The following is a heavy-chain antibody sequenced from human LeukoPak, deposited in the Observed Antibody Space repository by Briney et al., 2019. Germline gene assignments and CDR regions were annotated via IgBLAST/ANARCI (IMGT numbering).Heavy chain of an antibody. Sequence: SETLSLTCAVYGGSFSGYYWSWIRQPPGKGLERIGYIYYSGNTNYNPSLKSRVTISVDTSKNQFSLKLSSVTAADTAVYYCARDIGGYSGSFDYWGQGTLVTVSS. CDR2: IYYSGNT. J-gene: IGHJ4*02. CDR3: ARDIGGYSGSFDY. V-gene: IGHV4-59*01. CDR1: GGSFSGYY. D-gene: IGHD3-22*01.